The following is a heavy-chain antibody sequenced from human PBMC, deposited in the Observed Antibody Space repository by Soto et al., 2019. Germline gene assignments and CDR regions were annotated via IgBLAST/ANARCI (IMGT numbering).Heavy chain of an antibody. Sequence: SETLSLTCTVSGGSISSGGYYWSWIRQHPGKGLEWIGYIYYSGSTYYNPSLKSRVTISVDTSKNQFSLKLSSVTAADTAVYYCARGSIVVPAAIPHYYMDVWGKGTTVTVSS. D-gene: IGHD2-2*02. V-gene: IGHV4-31*03. CDR2: IYYSGST. J-gene: IGHJ6*03. CDR3: ARGSIVVPAAIPHYYMDV. CDR1: GGSISSGGYY.